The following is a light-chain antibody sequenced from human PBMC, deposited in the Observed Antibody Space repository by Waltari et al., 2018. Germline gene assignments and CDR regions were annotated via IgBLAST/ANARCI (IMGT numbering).Light chain of an antibody. CDR1: SSDVGGYNY. V-gene: IGLV2-14*03. Sequence: QSALTQPASVSGSPGQSITISCTGSSSDVGGYNYVSWYQHHPGKVPKLFIFDVSNRPSGGSHRFSGSQSCNTASLTISGLQAEDESDYYCCSFTSRSTWVFGGGTKLTVL. CDR2: DVS. J-gene: IGLJ3*02. CDR3: CSFTSRSTWV.